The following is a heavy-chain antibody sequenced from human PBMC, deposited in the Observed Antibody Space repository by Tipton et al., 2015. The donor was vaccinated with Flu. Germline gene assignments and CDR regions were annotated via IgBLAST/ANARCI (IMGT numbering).Heavy chain of an antibody. Sequence: AASGFTLSTYWMTWVRQAPGKGLEWVANIKQDGSEKYYVDSVKGRFTISRDNAKNSLYPQMNSLRAEDTAVYYCARWGPYDYDSSRGWGQGTMVTVSS. CDR2: IKQDGSEK. CDR1: GFTLSTYW. J-gene: IGHJ3*01. D-gene: IGHD3-22*01. V-gene: IGHV3-7*01. CDR3: ARWGPYDYDSSRG.